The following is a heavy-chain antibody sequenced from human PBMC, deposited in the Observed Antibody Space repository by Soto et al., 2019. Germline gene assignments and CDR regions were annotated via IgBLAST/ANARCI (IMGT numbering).Heavy chain of an antibody. J-gene: IGHJ6*02. D-gene: IGHD3-10*01. CDR1: GYTFTSYF. V-gene: IGHV5-10-1*01. CDR3: ARNSPFGDSNYKDLDV. CDR2: IDTSDSYT. Sequence: GDPPTISCTCSGYTFTSYFITWVRHMPVKVLEWMGRIDTSDSYTNYSPSFQGHVIISVDKSISTAYLQWSSLKASDTAIYYCARNSPFGDSNYKDLDVWGQGTTVTVSS.